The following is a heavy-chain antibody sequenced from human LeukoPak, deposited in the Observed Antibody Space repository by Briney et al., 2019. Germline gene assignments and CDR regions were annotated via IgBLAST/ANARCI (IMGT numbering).Heavy chain of an antibody. CDR1: GLIFRSYW. Sequence: PGGSLRLYCAVSGLIFRSYWMSWVRQAPGKGLEWVANINQDGSEKYFVDSVKGRFTISRDNAKNSLHLQMNTLRAEDTAVYYCARERDGRFFDYWGQGTLVTVSS. CDR2: INQDGSEK. J-gene: IGHJ4*02. D-gene: IGHD5-24*01. CDR3: ARERDGRFFDY. V-gene: IGHV3-7*01.